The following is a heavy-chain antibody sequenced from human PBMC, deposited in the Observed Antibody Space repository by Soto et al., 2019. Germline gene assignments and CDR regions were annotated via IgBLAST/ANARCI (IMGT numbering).Heavy chain of an antibody. CDR1: GGSISSGTSY. J-gene: IGHJ4*02. Sequence: QVQLQESGPGLVKPSQTLSLTCTVSGGSISSGTSYWSWIRQRPGKGLEWIGYIFYSGSFYYTPSLRGRFLLLADPSKNQFPRGLSLVTAADPPFFYWARAPKPPSIFGVALPYFFDYGGQGTLATVPS. CDR3: ARAPKPPSIFGVALPYFFDY. CDR2: IFYSGSF. D-gene: IGHD3-3*01. V-gene: IGHV4-31*03.